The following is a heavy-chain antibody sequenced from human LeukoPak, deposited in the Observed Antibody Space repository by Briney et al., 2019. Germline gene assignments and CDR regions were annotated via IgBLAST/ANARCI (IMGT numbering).Heavy chain of an antibody. D-gene: IGHD3-9*01. CDR3: AKDSAYDILTGYGYFDY. J-gene: IGHJ4*02. Sequence: GGSLRLSGAASGFTFSSYGIHWDRQAPGKGLEWVAVISYDGSNKYYADSVKGRFTISRDNSKNTLFLQMNSLRAEDTAVYYCAKDSAYDILTGYGYFDYWGQGTLVTVSS. V-gene: IGHV3-30*18. CDR1: GFTFSSYG. CDR2: ISYDGSNK.